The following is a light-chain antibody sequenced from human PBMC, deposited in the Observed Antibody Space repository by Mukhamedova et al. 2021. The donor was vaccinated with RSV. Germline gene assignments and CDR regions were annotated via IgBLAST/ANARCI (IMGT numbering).Light chain of an antibody. V-gene: IGLV3-19*01. CDR3: NSRDSSGNHYV. CDR2: GKN. Sequence: GKNNRLSGIPDRFSGSSSGNTASLTITGAQAEDEADYYCNSRDSSGNHYVFGTRTKVTVL. J-gene: IGLJ1*01.